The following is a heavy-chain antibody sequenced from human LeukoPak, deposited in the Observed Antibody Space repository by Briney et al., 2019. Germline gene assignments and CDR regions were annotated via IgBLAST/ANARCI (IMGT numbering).Heavy chain of an antibody. CDR1: GFTFSNAW. CDR2: IKSKTDGGTT. CDR3: TTGWNPRGYYYGIDV. D-gene: IGHD1-1*01. J-gene: IGHJ6*02. Sequence: GGSLRLFCAASGFTFSNAWMSWVRQAAGKGLEWVGRIKSKTDGGTTDYAAPVKGRFTISRDDSKNTLYLQMNSLKTEDTAVYYCTTGWNPRGYYYGIDVWGQGTTVTVSS. V-gene: IGHV3-15*01.